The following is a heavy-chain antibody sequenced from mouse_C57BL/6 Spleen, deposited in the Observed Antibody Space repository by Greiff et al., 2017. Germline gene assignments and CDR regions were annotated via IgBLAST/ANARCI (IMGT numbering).Heavy chain of an antibody. J-gene: IGHJ3*01. D-gene: IGHD1-1*01. CDR1: GYTFTSYW. CDR3: ARGGITTVVATRFAY. CDR2: IDPSDSET. Sequence: VQLQQPGAELVRPGSSVKLSCKASGYTFTSYWMHWVKQRPIQGLEWIGNIDPSDSETHYNQKFKDKATLTVDKSSSTAYMQLRSLTSEDSAVYYCARGGITTVVATRFAYWGQGTLVTVSA. V-gene: IGHV1-52*01.